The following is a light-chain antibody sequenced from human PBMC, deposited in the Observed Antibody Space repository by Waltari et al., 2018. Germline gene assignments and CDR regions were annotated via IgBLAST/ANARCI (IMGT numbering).Light chain of an antibody. CDR2: RDN. V-gene: IGLV1-47*01. CDR1: RSNVASTY. CDR3: ASWDFRLTVWV. Sequence: QSVLTQPPSASGTPGQKVTISCSGGRSNVASTYVKWYQHFPGSAPKLLFYRDNQRHSGVPARFSVSKSGTSASLSISDLRPEDEADYYCASWDFRLTVWVFGGGSRLTVL. J-gene: IGLJ3*02.